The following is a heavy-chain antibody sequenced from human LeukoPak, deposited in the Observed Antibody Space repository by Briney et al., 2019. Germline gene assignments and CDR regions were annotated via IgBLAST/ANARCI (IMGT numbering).Heavy chain of an antibody. CDR1: GGTFSSYA. D-gene: IGHD6-19*01. CDR3: AISIAVAWYVNWFDP. V-gene: IGHV1-69*05. Sequence: GASVKVSCKASGGTFSSYAISWVRQAPGQGLEWMGRTIPIFGTANYAQKFQGRVTITTDESTSTAYMELSSLRSEDTAVYYCAISIAVAWYVNWFDPWGQGTLVTVSS. CDR2: TIPIFGTA. J-gene: IGHJ5*02.